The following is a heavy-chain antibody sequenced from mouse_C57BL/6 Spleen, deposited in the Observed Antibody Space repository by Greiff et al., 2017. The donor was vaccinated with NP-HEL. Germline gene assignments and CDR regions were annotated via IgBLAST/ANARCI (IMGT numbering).Heavy chain of an antibody. CDR2: INPSTGGT. D-gene: IGHD2-2*01. Sequence: VQLQQSGPELVKPGASVKISCKASGYSFTGYYMNWVKQSPEKSLEWIGEINPSTGGTTYNQKFKAKATLTVDKSSSTAYMQLKSLTSEDSAVYYCARGDLLWLRQDWYFDVWGTGTTVTVSS. J-gene: IGHJ1*03. CDR3: ARGDLLWLRQDWYFDV. CDR1: GYSFTGYY. V-gene: IGHV1-42*01.